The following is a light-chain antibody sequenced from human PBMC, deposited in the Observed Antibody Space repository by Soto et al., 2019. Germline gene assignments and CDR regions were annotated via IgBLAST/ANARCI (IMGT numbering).Light chain of an antibody. Sequence: QSVLTQPPSVSGAPGRRVTISCTGSSSNIGANYDVHWYQQLPGTAPKLLIYANTDRPSGVPDRFSASKSGTSASLAITGLQAEDEADYYCQSYDSNLSGSLFGGGTKLTVL. CDR1: SSNIGANYD. J-gene: IGLJ3*02. CDR2: ANT. V-gene: IGLV1-40*01. CDR3: QSYDSNLSGSL.